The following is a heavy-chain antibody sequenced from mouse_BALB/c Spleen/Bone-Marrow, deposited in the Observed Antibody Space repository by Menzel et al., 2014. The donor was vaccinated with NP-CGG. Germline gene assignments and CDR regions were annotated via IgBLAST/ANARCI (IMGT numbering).Heavy chain of an antibody. CDR1: GFTFTDYY. J-gene: IGHJ4*01. D-gene: IGHD2-3*01. CDR2: IRNKANGYTT. Sequence: EVHLVESGGGLVQPGSSLRLSCATSGFTFTDYYMNWVRQPPGKALEWLGFIRNKANGYTTEFSASVKGRFTISRDNSQNILYLQMNTLRAEDSATYYCARYDGYSDNAMDYWGQGTSVTVSS. CDR3: ARYDGYSDNAMDY. V-gene: IGHV7-3*02.